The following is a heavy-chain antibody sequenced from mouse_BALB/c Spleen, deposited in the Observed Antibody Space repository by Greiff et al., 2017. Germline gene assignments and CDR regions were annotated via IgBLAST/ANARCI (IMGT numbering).Heavy chain of an antibody. D-gene: IGHD1-1*01. CDR1: GYSITSDYA. J-gene: IGHJ3*01. Sequence: VQLKESGPGLVKPSQSLSLTCTVTGYSITSDYAWNWIRQFPGNKLEWMGYISYSGSTSYNPSLKSRISITRDTSKNQFFLQLNSVTTEDTATYYCALLLRSSFAYWGQGTLVTVSA. CDR3: ALLLRSSFAY. CDR2: ISYSGST. V-gene: IGHV3-2*02.